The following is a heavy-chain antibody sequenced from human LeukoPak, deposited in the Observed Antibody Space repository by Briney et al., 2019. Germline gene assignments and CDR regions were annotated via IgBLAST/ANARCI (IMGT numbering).Heavy chain of an antibody. CDR3: AKCSMAAAYYFDY. D-gene: IGHD2/OR15-2a*01. CDR2: IRYDGSNT. V-gene: IGHV3-30*02. J-gene: IGHJ4*02. CDR1: GFTFSSYG. Sequence: PGGSLRLSCAASGFTFSSYGMHWVRQAPGKGLEWVAFIRYDGSNTYYGDSVKGRFTISRDNSKNTLYLQMNSLRAEDTAVYYCAKCSMAAAYYFDYWGQGTLVTVSS.